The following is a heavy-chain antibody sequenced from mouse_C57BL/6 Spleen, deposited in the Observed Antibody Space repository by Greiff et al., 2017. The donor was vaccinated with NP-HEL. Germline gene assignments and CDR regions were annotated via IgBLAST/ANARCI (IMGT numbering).Heavy chain of an antibody. D-gene: IGHD2-5*01. CDR3: ARDNSNYFAY. Sequence: EVQRVESGGGLVKPGGSLKLSCAASGFTFSSYAMSWVRQTPEKRLEWVATISDGGSYTYYPDNVKGRFTISRDNAKNNLYLQMSHLKSEDTAMYYCARDNSNYFAYWGQGTLVTVSA. V-gene: IGHV5-4*01. J-gene: IGHJ3*01. CDR1: GFTFSSYA. CDR2: ISDGGSYT.